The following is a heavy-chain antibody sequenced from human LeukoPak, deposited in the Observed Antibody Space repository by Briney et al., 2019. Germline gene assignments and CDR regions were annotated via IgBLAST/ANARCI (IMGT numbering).Heavy chain of an antibody. D-gene: IGHD6-13*01. V-gene: IGHV4-38-2*02. CDR3: AREPSAGAGTESFDY. CDR1: GYSISNGYY. CDR2: IYHTGNT. Sequence: SETLSLTCTVSGYSISNGYYWGWIRQPPGKGLEWIGSIYHTGNTFYNPSLKSRLTISVDTSRNQFSLKLTSVTAADTAVYYCAREPSAGAGTESFDYWGQGTLVTVSS. J-gene: IGHJ4*02.